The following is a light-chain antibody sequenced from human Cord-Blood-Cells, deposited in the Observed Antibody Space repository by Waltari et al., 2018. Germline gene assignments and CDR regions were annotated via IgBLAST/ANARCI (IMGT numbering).Light chain of an antibody. Sequence: DIQITQSPSSLSASVGDRVTITCRASQSISSYLNWYQQKPGKAPTLLIYAASSLQSGVPSRFSGSGSGRDFTLTISSLQPEDFATYYCQQSYSTPYSFGQGTKLEIK. CDR1: QSISSY. CDR3: QQSYSTPYS. CDR2: AAS. J-gene: IGKJ2*03. V-gene: IGKV1-39*01.